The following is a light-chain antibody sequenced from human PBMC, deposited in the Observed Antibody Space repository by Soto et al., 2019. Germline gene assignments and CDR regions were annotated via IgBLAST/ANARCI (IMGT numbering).Light chain of an antibody. CDR1: QSVSSSY. V-gene: IGKV3-20*01. CDR3: QEYGRSPPYT. J-gene: IGKJ2*01. CDR2: GAS. Sequence: EIVLTQSPGTLSLSPGERATLSCRASQSVSSSYLAWYQQKPGQAPRLLIYGASSRATGIPDRFSGSGSGTDFTITISRLEPEDFAVYYCQEYGRSPPYTFGQVTKLEIK.